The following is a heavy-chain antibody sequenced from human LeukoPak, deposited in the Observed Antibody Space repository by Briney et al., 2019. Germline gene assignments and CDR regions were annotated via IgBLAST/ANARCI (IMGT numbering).Heavy chain of an antibody. J-gene: IGHJ4*02. D-gene: IGHD3-22*01. CDR2: INPNSGDT. Sequence: ASVKVSCKASGYTFTDYYIHWVRQAPGQGLEWMGWINPNSGDTNYAQKFQGRVTMTRDTSITTAYMELSRLTSDDTAVYYCVRDYYDGSRNYFDYWGQGTLVPVSS. V-gene: IGHV1-2*02. CDR3: VRDYYDGSRNYFDY. CDR1: GYTFTDYY.